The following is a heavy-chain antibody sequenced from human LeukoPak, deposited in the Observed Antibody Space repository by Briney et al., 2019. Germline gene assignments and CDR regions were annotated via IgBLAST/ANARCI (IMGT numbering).Heavy chain of an antibody. CDR3: ARDFTDRWLAAAGTDY. Sequence: GASVKVSCKASGYTFTGYYMHWVRQAPGQGLEWTGRINPNSGGTNYAQKFQGRVTMTRDTSISTAYMELSRLRSDDTAVYYCARDFTDRWLAAAGTDYWGQGTLVTVSS. D-gene: IGHD6-13*01. J-gene: IGHJ4*02. CDR2: INPNSGGT. V-gene: IGHV1-2*06. CDR1: GYTFTGYY.